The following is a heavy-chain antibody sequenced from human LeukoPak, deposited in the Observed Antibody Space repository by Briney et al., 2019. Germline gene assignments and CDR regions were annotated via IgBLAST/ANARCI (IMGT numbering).Heavy chain of an antibody. V-gene: IGHV3-74*01. CDR2: INSDEATP. Sequence: PVGSLRLSCEASGFSLSRYWMHWVRHVPGKGLVWVSHINSDEATPTYADSVKGRFTISADKAKNTLYLQMNSLKAEDTAVYYCARDFIVGVSTLGFDLWGQGAMVTVSS. J-gene: IGHJ3*01. D-gene: IGHD1-26*01. CDR1: GFSLSRYW. CDR3: ARDFIVGVSTLGFDL.